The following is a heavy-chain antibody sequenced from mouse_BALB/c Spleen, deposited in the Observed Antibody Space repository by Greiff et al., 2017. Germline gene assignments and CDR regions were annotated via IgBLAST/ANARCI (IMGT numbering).Heavy chain of an antibody. D-gene: IGHD2-4*01. CDR2: IAPGSGST. J-gene: IGHJ2*01. CDR3: ARSGYDYGYY. V-gene: IGHV1S41*01. Sequence: DLVKPGASVKLSCKASGYTFTSYWINWIKQRPGQGLEWIGRIAPGSGSTYYNEMFKGKATLTVDTSSSTAYIQLSSLSSEDSAVYFCARSGYDYGYYWGQGTTLTVSA. CDR1: GYTFTSYW.